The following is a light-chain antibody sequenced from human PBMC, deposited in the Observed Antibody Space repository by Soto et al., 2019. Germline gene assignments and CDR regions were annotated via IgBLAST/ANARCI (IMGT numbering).Light chain of an antibody. CDR1: QSLDTW. V-gene: IGKV1-5*03. Sequence: DIQMTQSPSTLSASVGDRVTITCRASQSLDTWLTWYQQKPGKAPKLLIYKASSLEGGVPSRFSGSGSGTEFTLTISSLQPDDFAPYYCQQYSSSPWTFGQGTKVEVK. CDR2: KAS. J-gene: IGKJ1*01. CDR3: QQYSSSPWT.